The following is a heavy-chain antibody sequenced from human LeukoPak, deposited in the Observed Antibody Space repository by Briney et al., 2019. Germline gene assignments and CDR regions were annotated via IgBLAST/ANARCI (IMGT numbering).Heavy chain of an antibody. Sequence: SETLSLTCTVSGGSINGYFWNWIRQPAGKGLEWIGRIYTSGSTNYNPSLKSRVTISVDTSKNQFSLKLSSVTAADTAVYYCARAKYGSGTRVPFDIWGQGTMVTVSS. D-gene: IGHD3-10*01. V-gene: IGHV4-4*07. CDR1: GGSINGYF. CDR2: IYTSGST. CDR3: ARAKYGSGTRVPFDI. J-gene: IGHJ3*02.